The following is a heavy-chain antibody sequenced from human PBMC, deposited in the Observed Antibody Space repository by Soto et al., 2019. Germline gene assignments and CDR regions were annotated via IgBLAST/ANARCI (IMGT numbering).Heavy chain of an antibody. CDR3: AGGRIVVVGSRAYYGMDV. D-gene: IGHD3-22*01. Sequence: QVHLLLQSGAEVKKPGSSVKVSCKASGGTPSNYAISWVRQAPGQGREWMGGIIPGFGLVKYAQNFQGRVTITADESTNTAYMELSSLRPEDTAVYYCAGGRIVVVGSRAYYGMDVWGQGTTVTVSS. J-gene: IGHJ6*02. CDR1: GGTPSNYA. V-gene: IGHV1-69*01. CDR2: IIPGFGLV.